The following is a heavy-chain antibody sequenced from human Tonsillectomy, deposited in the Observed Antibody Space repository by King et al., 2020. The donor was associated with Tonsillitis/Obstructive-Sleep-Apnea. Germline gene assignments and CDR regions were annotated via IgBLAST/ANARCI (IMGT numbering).Heavy chain of an antibody. V-gene: IGHV3-21*01. J-gene: IGHJ4*02. CDR3: ARGASRNDYIIGY. CDR2: ISSSISYI. Sequence: VQLVESGGGLVKPGGSLRLSCAASGFTFSNYSMNWVRQAPGKGLEWVSSISSSISYIYYADSVKGRFTISRDNAKNSLYLQMNSLRAEDTAVYYCARGASRNDYIIGYWGQGTLVTVSS. CDR1: GFTFSNYS. D-gene: IGHD4-11*01.